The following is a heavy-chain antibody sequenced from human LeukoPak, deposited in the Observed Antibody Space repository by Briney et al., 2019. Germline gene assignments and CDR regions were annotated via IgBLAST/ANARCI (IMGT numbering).Heavy chain of an antibody. D-gene: IGHD6-19*01. J-gene: IGHJ4*02. CDR2: MNPNSGNT. CDR1: GYTFTSYD. Sequence: ASVKVSCKASGYTFTSYDINWVRQATGQGLEWMGWMNPNSGNTGYAQKFQGRVTMTRNTSISTAYMELSSLRSEDTAVYYCARSSGWYRSIGYCGQGTLVTVSS. CDR3: ARSSGWYRSIGY. V-gene: IGHV1-8*01.